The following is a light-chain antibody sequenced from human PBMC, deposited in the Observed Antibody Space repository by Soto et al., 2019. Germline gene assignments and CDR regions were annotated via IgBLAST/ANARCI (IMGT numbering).Light chain of an antibody. CDR1: QGISSY. V-gene: IGKV1-8*01. J-gene: IGKJ1*01. CDR3: QQYYSYPLT. Sequence: AIRMTQSPSSFSASTGDRVTITCRASQGISSYLAWYQQKPGKAPKLLIYAASTLQSGVPSRFSGSGSGTNFTLTISCLLSEDFATYYCQQYYSYPLTFGQGTKVDIK. CDR2: AAS.